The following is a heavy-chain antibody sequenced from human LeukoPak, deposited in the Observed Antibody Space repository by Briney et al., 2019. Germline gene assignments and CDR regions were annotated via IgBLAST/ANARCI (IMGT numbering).Heavy chain of an antibody. D-gene: IGHD3-22*01. CDR3: ARGRPRQYYDSTTYYPRPPLFNY. CDR1: EYTFTDYY. CDR2: INPNSGGT. J-gene: IGHJ4*02. Sequence: ASVKVSCKASEYTFTDYYIHWVRQAPGQGLEWMGWINPNSGGTNYAQNFQGRVTMTRDTSITTAYMEMSRLRSDDTAVYYCARGRPRQYYDSTTYYPRPPLFNYWGQGTLVTVSS. V-gene: IGHV1-2*02.